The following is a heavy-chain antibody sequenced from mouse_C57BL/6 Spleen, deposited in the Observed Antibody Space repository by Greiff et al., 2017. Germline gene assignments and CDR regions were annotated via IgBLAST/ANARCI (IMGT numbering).Heavy chain of an antibody. D-gene: IGHD3-2*02. CDR3: ARGVDSSGYGGFAY. V-gene: IGHV5-4*01. Sequence: EVQRVESGGGLVKPGGSLKLSCAASGFTFSSYAMSWVRQTPEKRLEWVATISDGGSYTYYPDNVKGRFTISRDNAKNNLYLQMSHLKSEDTAMYYCARGVDSSGYGGFAYWGQGTLVTVSA. CDR1: GFTFSSYA. CDR2: ISDGGSYT. J-gene: IGHJ3*01.